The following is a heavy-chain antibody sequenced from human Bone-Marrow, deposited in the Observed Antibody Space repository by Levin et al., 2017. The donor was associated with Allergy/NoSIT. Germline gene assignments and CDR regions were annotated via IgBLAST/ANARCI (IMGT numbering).Heavy chain of an antibody. V-gene: IGHV3-21*01. CDR2: ITSSSSYI. Sequence: GESLKISCAASGFTFSSYTMNWVRQAPGKGLDWVSSITSSSSYIYYADSVKGRFTISRDNANNSLYLQMNSLRVEDTALYYCARDVSDLWLLSGWFDAWGQGTLVTVSS. J-gene: IGHJ5*02. CDR3: ARDVSDLWLLSGWFDA. CDR1: GFTFSSYT. D-gene: IGHD5-18*01.